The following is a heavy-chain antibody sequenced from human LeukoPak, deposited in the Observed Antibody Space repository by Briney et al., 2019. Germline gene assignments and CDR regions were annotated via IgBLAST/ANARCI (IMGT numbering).Heavy chain of an antibody. CDR3: AKSRVYGSGSYPSHY. D-gene: IGHD3-10*01. CDR2: IWYDGSNK. CDR1: GFTFSSYG. J-gene: IGHJ4*02. Sequence: GGSLRLSCAASGFTFSSYGMHWVRQAPGKGLEWVVVIWYDGSNKYYADSVKGRFTISRDNSKNTLYLQMNSLRAEDTAVYYCAKSRVYGSGSYPSHYWGQGTLVTVSS. V-gene: IGHV3-33*06.